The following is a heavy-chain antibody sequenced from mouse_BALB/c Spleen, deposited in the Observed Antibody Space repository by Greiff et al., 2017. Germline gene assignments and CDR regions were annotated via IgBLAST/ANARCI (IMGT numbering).Heavy chain of an antibody. D-gene: IGHD2-10*01. J-gene: IGHJ3*01. CDR1: GFTFSSYT. CDR2: ISNGGGST. CDR3: ARPPYYGNPLFAY. V-gene: IGHV5-12-2*01. Sequence: EVQLQQSGGGLVQPGGSLKLSCAASGFTFSSYTMSWVRQTPEKRLEWVAYISNGGGSTYYPDTVKGRFTISRDNAKNTLYLQMSSLKSEDTAMYYCARPPYYGNPLFAYWGQGTLVTVSA.